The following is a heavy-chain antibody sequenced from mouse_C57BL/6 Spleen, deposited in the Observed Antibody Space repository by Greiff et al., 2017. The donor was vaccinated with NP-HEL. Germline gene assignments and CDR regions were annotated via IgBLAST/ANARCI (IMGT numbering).Heavy chain of an antibody. Sequence: QVQLQQPGAELVKPGASVKLSCKASGYTFTSYWMHWVKQRPGQGLVWIGMIHPNSGSTNYNEKFKSKATLTVDKSSSTAYMQLSSLTSEDSAVYYCARRPLLDYYAMDYWGQGTSVTVSS. CDR3: ARRPLLDYYAMDY. V-gene: IGHV1-64*01. J-gene: IGHJ4*01. CDR2: IHPNSGST. D-gene: IGHD2-10*01. CDR1: GYTFTSYW.